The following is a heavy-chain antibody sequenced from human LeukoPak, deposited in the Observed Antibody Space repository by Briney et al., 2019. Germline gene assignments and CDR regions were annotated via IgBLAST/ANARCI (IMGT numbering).Heavy chain of an antibody. CDR2: MNPNSGNT. V-gene: IGHV1-8*01. CDR1: GYTFTSYD. Sequence: ASVMVSCTPSGYTFTSYDINWVRQATGQGNEWMGWMNPNSGNTGYAQKFQGRVTMTRNTSISTAYMELSSLRSEDTAVYYCARSSGYCSSTSCYFNFDYWGQGTLVTVSS. CDR3: ARSSGYCSSTSCYFNFDY. J-gene: IGHJ4*02. D-gene: IGHD2-2*01.